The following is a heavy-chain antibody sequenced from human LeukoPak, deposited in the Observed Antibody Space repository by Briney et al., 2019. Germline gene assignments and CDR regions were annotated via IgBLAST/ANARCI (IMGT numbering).Heavy chain of an antibody. Sequence: GRCLRLSCAASGFTFSSYAMHWVRQAPGKGLEWVAVISYDGSNKYYADSVKGRFTISRDNSKNTLYLQMNSLRAEDTAVYYCARAREGWVTIFGVALGYWGQGTLVTVSS. CDR2: ISYDGSNK. J-gene: IGHJ4*02. CDR3: ARAREGWVTIFGVALGY. CDR1: GFTFSSYA. D-gene: IGHD3-3*01. V-gene: IGHV3-30-3*01.